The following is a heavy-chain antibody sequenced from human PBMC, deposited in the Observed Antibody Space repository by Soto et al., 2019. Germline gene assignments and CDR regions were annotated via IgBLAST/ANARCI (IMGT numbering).Heavy chain of an antibody. CDR3: AKVVGDGNDYYDC. J-gene: IGHJ4*02. Sequence: PGGSLRLSCAASGFTFSSCAMGWVRQAPGKGLEWVSGISGNGGSTYYADSVKGRFTISRDTSKNTLYLQMDSLGAEDTAIYYWAKVVGDGNDYYDCWGQGALVTVSS. CDR2: ISGNGGST. V-gene: IGHV3-23*01. D-gene: IGHD3-22*01. CDR1: GFTFSSCA.